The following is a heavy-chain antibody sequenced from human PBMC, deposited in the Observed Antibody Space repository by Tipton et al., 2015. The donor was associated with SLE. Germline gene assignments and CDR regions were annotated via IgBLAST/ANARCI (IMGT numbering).Heavy chain of an antibody. CDR2: INHSGST. Sequence: LRLSCTVSGGSFSGYYWSWIRQPPGKGLEWIGEINHSGSTNYNPSLKSRVTISVDTSKNQFSLKLSSVTAADTAVYYCARGPGAFDYWGQGTLVTVSS. CDR3: ARGPGAFDY. J-gene: IGHJ4*02. V-gene: IGHV4-34*01. D-gene: IGHD3-10*01. CDR1: GGSFSGYY.